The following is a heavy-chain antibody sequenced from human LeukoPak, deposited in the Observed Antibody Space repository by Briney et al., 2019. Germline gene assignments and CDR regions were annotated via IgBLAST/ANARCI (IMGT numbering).Heavy chain of an antibody. CDR1: GGSISSSSYY. CDR3: ARDSPKYSSSSRVYAFDI. J-gene: IGHJ3*02. CDR2: IYYSGST. Sequence: KASETLSLTCTVSGGSISSSSYYWGWIRQPPGKGLEWIGSIYYSGSTYYNPSLKSRVTISVDTSKNQFSLKLSSVTAADTAVYYCARDSPKYSSSSRVYAFDIWGQGTMVTVSS. V-gene: IGHV4-39*07. D-gene: IGHD6-6*01.